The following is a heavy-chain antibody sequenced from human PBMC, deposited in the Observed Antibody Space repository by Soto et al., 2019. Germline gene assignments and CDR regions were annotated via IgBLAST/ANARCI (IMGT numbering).Heavy chain of an antibody. J-gene: IGHJ4*02. CDR1: GFTFNMYA. CDR3: ARTIAGYFWAGAY. D-gene: IGHD1-1*01. CDR2: IGGSGANT. V-gene: IGHV3-23*01. Sequence: EVQLSESGGGLAQPGGSLRLSCAASGFTFNMYAMSWVRQAPGKGLEWVSGIGGSGANTYYADFVKGRFTISRDNSKNTLYLQKDGLRADDAAIYYCARTIAGYFWAGAYWGQGTLVTVSS.